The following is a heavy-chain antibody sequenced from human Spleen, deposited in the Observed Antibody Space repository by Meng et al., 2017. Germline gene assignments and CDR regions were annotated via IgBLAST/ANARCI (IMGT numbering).Heavy chain of an antibody. CDR1: GGSFSGYY. V-gene: IGHV4-34*01. CDR3: LRGSGGSV. CDR2: INHSGST. J-gene: IGHJ1*01. D-gene: IGHD3-10*01. Sequence: QVQLQQWGAGLLKPSETLSLTCAVYGGSFSGYYWSWIRQPPGKDLEWIGEINHSGSTHYNPSLTSRVTISVDKSKNQFSLKLSSVTAADTAVYHCLRGSGGSVWGQGTLVTVSS.